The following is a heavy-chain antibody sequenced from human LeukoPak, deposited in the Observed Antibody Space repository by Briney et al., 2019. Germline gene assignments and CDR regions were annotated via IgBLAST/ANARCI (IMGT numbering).Heavy chain of an antibody. J-gene: IGHJ4*02. V-gene: IGHV4-59*01. D-gene: IGHD3-16*02. CDR3: ARDGVITFGGVIGYFDY. CDR2: IYYSGST. CDR1: GASISSYY. Sequence: SETLSLTCNVSGASISSYYWSWIRQPPGKGLEWIGYIYYSGSTNYNPSLQSRATISVDTSKNQFSLKLTSVTAADTAVYYCARDGVITFGGVIGYFDYWGQGALVTVSS.